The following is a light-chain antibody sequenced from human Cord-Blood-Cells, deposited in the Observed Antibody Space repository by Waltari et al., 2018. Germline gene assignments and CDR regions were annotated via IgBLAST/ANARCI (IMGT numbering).Light chain of an antibody. CDR3: QVWDSSSDHPG. Sequence: SYVLTQPPSVSVAPGKTARITCGGNNIGSKSVHWYQQKPGQAPVLVIYYDSDRPSGIPEGFSGSNSWNAATLTSSRVEGGDEADYYCQVWDSSSDHPGFGGGTKLTVL. J-gene: IGLJ2*01. V-gene: IGLV3-21*04. CDR1: NIGSKS. CDR2: YDS.